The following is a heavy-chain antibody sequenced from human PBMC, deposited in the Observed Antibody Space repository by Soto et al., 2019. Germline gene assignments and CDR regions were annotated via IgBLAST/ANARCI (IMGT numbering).Heavy chain of an antibody. D-gene: IGHD3-3*01. Sequence: QVPLVQSGAEVKKPGASVKVSCKASGYTFTSYGISWVRQAPGQGLEWMGWISAYNGNTNYAQKLQSRVTMTTDTSTSTAYMELRSLRSDDTAVYYCARAVDFWSGYYSGWFDPWGQGTLVTVSS. V-gene: IGHV1-18*01. CDR1: GYTFTSYG. J-gene: IGHJ5*02. CDR2: ISAYNGNT. CDR3: ARAVDFWSGYYSGWFDP.